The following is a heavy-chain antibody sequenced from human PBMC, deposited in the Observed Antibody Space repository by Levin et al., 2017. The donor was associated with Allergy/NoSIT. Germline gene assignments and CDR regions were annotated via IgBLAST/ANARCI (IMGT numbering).Heavy chain of an antibody. J-gene: IGHJ4*02. D-gene: IGHD6-13*01. Sequence: PGGSLRLSCAASGFSFSTYWMSWVRQAPGKGLEWVASIRGDGVEKHYVDSVKGRFTISRDNAKNSLSLQMNSLRAEDTAMYYCAKDGGYSSDNWGQGTLVTVSS. CDR1: GFSFSTYW. V-gene: IGHV3-7*01. CDR2: IRGDGVEK. CDR3: AKDGGYSSDN.